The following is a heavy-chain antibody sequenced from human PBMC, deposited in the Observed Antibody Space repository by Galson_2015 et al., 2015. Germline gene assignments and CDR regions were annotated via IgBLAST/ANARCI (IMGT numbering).Heavy chain of an antibody. Sequence: SVKVSCKASGYTFTSYAMHWVRQAPGQRLEWVGWINAGNGNTKYSQKFQGGVTITRDTSASTAYMELSSLRSEDTAVYYCARGPPYGSGSRYGMDVWGQGTTVTVSS. D-gene: IGHD3-10*01. CDR3: ARGPPYGSGSRYGMDV. CDR2: INAGNGNT. CDR1: GYTFTSYA. V-gene: IGHV1-3*01. J-gene: IGHJ6*02.